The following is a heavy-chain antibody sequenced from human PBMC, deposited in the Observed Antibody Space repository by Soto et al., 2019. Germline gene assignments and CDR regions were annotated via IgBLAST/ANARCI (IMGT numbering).Heavy chain of an antibody. Sequence: EVQLVESGGGLVKPGGSLRLSCAASGFTFSNAWMSWVRQAPGKGLEWVGRIKSKTDGGTTDYAAPVKGRFTISRDDSKNTLYLQMNSLKTEETAVYYCTTDAYYDYIWGSYRDDAFDIWGQGTMVTVSS. D-gene: IGHD3-16*02. J-gene: IGHJ3*02. V-gene: IGHV3-15*01. CDR1: GFTFSNAW. CDR2: IKSKTDGGTT. CDR3: TTDAYYDYIWGSYRDDAFDI.